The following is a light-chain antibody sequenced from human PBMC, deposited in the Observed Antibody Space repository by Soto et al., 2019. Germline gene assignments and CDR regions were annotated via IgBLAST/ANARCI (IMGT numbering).Light chain of an antibody. CDR2: GNN. V-gene: IGLV1-40*01. Sequence: QCVLTQPPSVSGAPGQRVTISCTGSSSNIGAGYDVHWYQQLPGTAPKLLIYGNNNRPSGVPDRFSGSKSGTSASLAVTGLQAEDEADYYCQSYATGLSVLYVFGTGTKVTVL. CDR1: SSNIGAGYD. CDR3: QSYATGLSVLYV. J-gene: IGLJ1*01.